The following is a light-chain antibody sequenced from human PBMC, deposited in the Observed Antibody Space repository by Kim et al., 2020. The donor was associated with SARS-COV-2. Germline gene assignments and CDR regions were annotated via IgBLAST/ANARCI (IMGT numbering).Light chain of an antibody. V-gene: IGLV1-47*01. CDR2: EDT. Sequence: QSVLTQPSSASGTSGQRVTISCSGSASNVGSYPIYWLQQLPGTAPKLIIYEDTQRPSGIPDRFSASKSGTSASLAISGLRSEDEADYYCSTWDNSLSARVFGGGTQLTVL. CDR1: ASNVGSYP. J-gene: IGLJ3*02. CDR3: STWDNSLSARV.